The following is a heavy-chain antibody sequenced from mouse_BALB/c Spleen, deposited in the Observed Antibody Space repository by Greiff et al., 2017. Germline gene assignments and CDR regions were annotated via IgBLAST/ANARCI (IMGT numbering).Heavy chain of an antibody. J-gene: IGHJ4*01. CDR1: GYSITSDYA. CDR2: ISYSGGT. D-gene: IGHD2-3*01. V-gene: IGHV3-2*02. CDR3: ARDGYYAMDY. Sequence: EVMLVESGPGLVKPSQSLSLTCTVTGYSITSDYAWNWIRQFPGNKLEWMGYISYSGGTSYNPSLKSRISITRDTSKNQFFLQLNSVTTEDTATYYCARDGYYAMDYWGQGTSVTVSS.